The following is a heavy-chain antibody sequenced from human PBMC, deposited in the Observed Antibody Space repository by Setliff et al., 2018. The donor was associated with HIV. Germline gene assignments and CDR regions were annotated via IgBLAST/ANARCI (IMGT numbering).Heavy chain of an antibody. Sequence: PGGSLRLSCAASGFTFSSFAMHWVRQAPGKGLEWVAAISYDGSNKYYADSVKGRFTISRDNAKNSLYLQMNSLRAEDTAVYYCTKGETSAYFEYFQNWGQGTLVTVSS. CDR3: TKGETSAYFEYFQN. CDR1: GFTFSSFA. J-gene: IGHJ1*01. D-gene: IGHD3-22*01. CDR2: ISYDGSNK. V-gene: IGHV3-30-3*01.